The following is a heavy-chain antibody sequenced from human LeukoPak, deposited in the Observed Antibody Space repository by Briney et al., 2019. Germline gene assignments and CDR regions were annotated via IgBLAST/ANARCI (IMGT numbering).Heavy chain of an antibody. Sequence: GGSLRLSCAASGFTFSSYSMNWVRQAPGKGLEWVSYISSSSSTIYYADSVKGRFTISRDNAKNSLYLQMNSLRAEDTAVYYCARAQIVGATTFDYWGQGTLVTVSS. J-gene: IGHJ4*02. CDR2: ISSSSSTI. V-gene: IGHV3-48*01. CDR1: GFTFSSYS. D-gene: IGHD1-26*01. CDR3: ARAQIVGATTFDY.